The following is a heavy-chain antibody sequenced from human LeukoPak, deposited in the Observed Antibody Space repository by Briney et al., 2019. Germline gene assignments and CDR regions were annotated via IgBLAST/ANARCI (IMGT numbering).Heavy chain of an antibody. CDR3: AKASGSGSYYDSRRSNFDY. V-gene: IGHV3-9*01. J-gene: IGHJ4*02. CDR1: GFTFENFA. Sequence: GRSLRLSCAASGFTFENFAMHWVRQAPGKGLEWVASISWNSGSLGYADSVRGRFTVSRDNAKNSLYLQMTSLIIADTAFYYCAKASGSGSYYDSRRSNFDYTGQGTLVTVSS. D-gene: IGHD3-10*01. CDR2: ISWNSGSL.